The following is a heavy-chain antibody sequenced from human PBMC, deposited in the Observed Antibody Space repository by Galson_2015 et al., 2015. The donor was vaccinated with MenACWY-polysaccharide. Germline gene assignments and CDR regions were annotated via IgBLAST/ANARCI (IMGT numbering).Heavy chain of an antibody. CDR2: INGVSHNT. CDR1: GYTPTAYT. CDR3: ARFRTVTAENWFDP. Sequence: SVKVSCKASGYTPTAYTIHWVRQAPGQRLEWMGWINGVSHNTEYSQNFQGRLTITRDASTSTAYMELSSLRSEDTAVYYCARFRTVTAENWFDPWGQGTLVTVSS. J-gene: IGHJ5*02. V-gene: IGHV1-3*01. D-gene: IGHD2-21*02.